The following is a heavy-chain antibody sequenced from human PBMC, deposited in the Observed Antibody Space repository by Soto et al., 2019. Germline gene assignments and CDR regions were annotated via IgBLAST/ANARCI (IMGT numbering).Heavy chain of an antibody. V-gene: IGHV5-51*01. CDR1: GYSFTSYR. J-gene: IGHJ6*02. CDR3: GRHNPAGAGTVHEYYYYGMDV. CDR2: IYPGDSDT. Sequence: GASLKISCKGSGYSFTSYRIGWVRQMPGKGLEWMGIIYPGDSDTRYSPSFQGQVTISADKSISTAYLQWSRLKASETAMYYCGRHNPAGAGTVHEYYYYGMDVWGQGTTVTVSS. D-gene: IGHD6-13*01.